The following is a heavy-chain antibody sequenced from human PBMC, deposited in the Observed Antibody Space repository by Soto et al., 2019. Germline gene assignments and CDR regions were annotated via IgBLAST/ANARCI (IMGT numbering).Heavy chain of an antibody. J-gene: IGHJ4*02. CDR3: ARDSGATGIDY. D-gene: IGHD1-26*01. CDR2: IYYSGST. Sequence: PPETLSLTCTVSGGSISSYSWSWIRQPPGKGLEWIGYIYYSGSTNYNPSLKSRVTISVDTSKNQFSLKLSTVTAADTAVYYCARDSGATGIDYWGQGTLVTVSS. CDR1: GGSISSYS. V-gene: IGHV4-59*01.